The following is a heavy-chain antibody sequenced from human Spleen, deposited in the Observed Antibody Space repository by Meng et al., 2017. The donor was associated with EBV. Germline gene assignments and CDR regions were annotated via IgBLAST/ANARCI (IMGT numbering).Heavy chain of an antibody. CDR2: IYHRGNT. Sequence: QVQLQESGPGLVKPSGALSLTCAGSGGSISRTNWWSWVRQPPGKGLEWIGQIYHRGNTNYKPSLKSRVTISLDKSKNQFSLNLTSVTAADTAVYFCARERVKSSVTRGPFDWGRGTLVTVSS. CDR3: ARERVKSSVTRGPFD. CDR1: GGSISRTNW. V-gene: IGHV4-4*02. J-gene: IGHJ4*02. D-gene: IGHD3-10*01.